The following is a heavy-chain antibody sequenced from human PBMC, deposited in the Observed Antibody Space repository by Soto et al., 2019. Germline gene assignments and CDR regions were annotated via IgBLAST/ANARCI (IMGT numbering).Heavy chain of an antibody. CDR1: GYTFRSYG. CDR2: ISAYNGNT. V-gene: IGHV1-18*04. Sequence: ASVKVSFLASGYTFRSYGISLVRQAPGQGLEWMGWISAYNGNTDYAQKLQGRVTMTTDTSTSTAYMELRSLRSDDTAVYYCARELEGVITPWGQGTLVTVSS. CDR3: ARELEGVITP. D-gene: IGHD3-3*01. J-gene: IGHJ4*02.